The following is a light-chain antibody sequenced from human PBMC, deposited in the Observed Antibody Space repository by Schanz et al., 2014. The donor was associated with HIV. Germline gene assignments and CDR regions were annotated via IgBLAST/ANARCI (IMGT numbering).Light chain of an antibody. CDR3: SSLAADNTVV. CDR1: NADVGGYDY. V-gene: IGLV2-8*01. J-gene: IGLJ2*01. CDR2: DVT. Sequence: QSALTQPASVSGSPGQSVSISCSGSNADVGGYDYVAWYQQYPGKAPRLLIYDVTKRPSGVPDRFSGSKSGNTASLTVSGLQAEDEGDYYCSSLAADNTVVFGGGTKLTVL.